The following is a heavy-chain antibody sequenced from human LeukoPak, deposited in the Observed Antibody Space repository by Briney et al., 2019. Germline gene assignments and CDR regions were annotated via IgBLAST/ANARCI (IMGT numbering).Heavy chain of an antibody. CDR2: ISSSGSTI. CDR3: ARDERYSHFDY. D-gene: IGHD5-18*01. V-gene: IGHV3-48*03. J-gene: IGHJ4*02. CDR1: GFTFSSYE. Sequence: PGGSLRLSCAASGFTFSSYEMNWVRQAPGKGPEWVSYISSSGSTIYYADSVKGRFTISRDNAKKSLYLQMNSLRAEDTAVYCCARDERYSHFDYWGQGTLVTVSS.